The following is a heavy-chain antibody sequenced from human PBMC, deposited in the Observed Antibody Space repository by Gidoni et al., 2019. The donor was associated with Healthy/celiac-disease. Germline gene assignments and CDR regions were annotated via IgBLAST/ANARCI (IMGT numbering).Heavy chain of an antibody. CDR3: AKSGSSGWYISAFDI. V-gene: IGHV3-11*05. J-gene: IGHJ3*02. CDR1: GFTFSDYY. D-gene: IGHD6-19*01. CDR2: ISSSSSYT. Sequence: QVQLVESGGGLVKPGGSLRLSCAASGFTFSDYYMRWIRQAPGKGLEWVSYISSSSSYTNYADSVKGRFTISRDNTKNSLYLQMNSLRAEDTAVYYCAKSGSSGWYISAFDIWGQGTMVTVSS.